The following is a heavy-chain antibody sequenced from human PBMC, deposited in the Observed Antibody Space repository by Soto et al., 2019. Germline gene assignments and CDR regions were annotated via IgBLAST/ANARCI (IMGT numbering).Heavy chain of an antibody. CDR2: ISYSGST. Sequence: XGTLSLTCTVSGGSFRSDNYYWIWIRQPPGKGLECIGYISYSGSTNYNPSLKSRVTISVDTSKNQFSLKLSSVTAADTAVYYCANRTVFRPLDCWGQGTLVTVSS. J-gene: IGHJ4*02. CDR3: ANRTVFRPLDC. V-gene: IGHV4-61*01. CDR1: GGSFRSDNYY.